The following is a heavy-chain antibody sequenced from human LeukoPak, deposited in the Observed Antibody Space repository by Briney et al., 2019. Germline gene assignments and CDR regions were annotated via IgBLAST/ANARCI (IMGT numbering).Heavy chain of an antibody. CDR2: ISGSGGGT. CDR1: GFTFTAYA. CDR3: AKGFKVYYDIS. Sequence: GGSLRLSCAASGFTFTAYAMNWVRQAPGKGLEWVSAISGSGGGTYYADSVKGRFTISRDNSKNTLYLQMNSLRAEDTAVYYCAKGFKVYYDISWGQGTLVTVSS. D-gene: IGHD3-22*01. J-gene: IGHJ5*02. V-gene: IGHV3-23*01.